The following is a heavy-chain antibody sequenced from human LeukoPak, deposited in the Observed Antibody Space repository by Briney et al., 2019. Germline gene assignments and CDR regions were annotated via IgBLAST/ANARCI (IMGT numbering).Heavy chain of an antibody. J-gene: IGHJ4*02. Sequence: GGSLRLSCAASGFTLSSYAMSWVRQAPGKGLQWVSGISRIGGSTHYADSVKGRFTISRDNSKNILYLQMNSLRAEDTALYYCAKDFVGTGNFRGGDYWGQGTLVTVSS. V-gene: IGHV3-23*01. CDR2: ISRIGGST. D-gene: IGHD1-1*01. CDR1: GFTLSSYA. CDR3: AKDFVGTGNFRGGDY.